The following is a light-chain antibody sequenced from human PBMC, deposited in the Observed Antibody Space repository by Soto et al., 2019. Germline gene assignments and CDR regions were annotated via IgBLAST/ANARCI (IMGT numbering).Light chain of an antibody. Sequence: EIVLTQSPATLSLSPGERVTLSCRASPSVTNFLAWYQQKPGQAPRLPIYGAFNRATGIPARFSGSGSGTDFTLTISSLEPEDSAIYYCQQRNIWPPVTFGQGTRLENK. CDR3: QQRNIWPPVT. CDR1: PSVTNF. J-gene: IGKJ5*01. V-gene: IGKV3-11*01. CDR2: GAF.